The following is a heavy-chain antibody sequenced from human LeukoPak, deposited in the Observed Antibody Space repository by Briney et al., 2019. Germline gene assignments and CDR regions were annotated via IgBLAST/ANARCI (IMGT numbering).Heavy chain of an antibody. CDR2: IDTDGSNT. CDR3: ARNNWGIDY. V-gene: IGHV3-74*01. CDR1: GFTFSRHW. D-gene: IGHD7-27*01. Sequence: GGSLRLSCAASGFTFSRHWMHWVRQAPGKGPVWVSRIDTDGSNTGYADSVKGRFTISRDSAKNTLYLQMNSLRAEDTAVYYCARNNWGIDYWGQGTLVTVSS. J-gene: IGHJ4*02.